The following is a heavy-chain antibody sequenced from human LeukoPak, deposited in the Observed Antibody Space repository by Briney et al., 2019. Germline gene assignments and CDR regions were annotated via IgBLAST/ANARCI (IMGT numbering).Heavy chain of an antibody. Sequence: PSETLSLTCTVSGGSISSGTYYWTWIRQPAGKGLEWIGRIYTTGTTNYNPSLKSRLTISLDTSKNQFSLHLSSVTAADTAVYYCARDGPSVYFDYWGQGTLVTVSS. V-gene: IGHV4-61*02. CDR2: IYTTGTT. CDR3: ARDGPSVYFDY. CDR1: GGSISSGTYY. J-gene: IGHJ4*02.